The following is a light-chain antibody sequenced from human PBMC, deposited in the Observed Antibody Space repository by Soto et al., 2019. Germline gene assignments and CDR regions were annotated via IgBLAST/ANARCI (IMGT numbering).Light chain of an antibody. CDR2: EVT. J-gene: IGLJ2*01. CDR3: SSYTSISTVV. CDR1: SSDVGGFNY. V-gene: IGLV2-14*01. Sequence: QLVLTQPASVSGSPGQSITISCTGTSSDVGGFNYVSWYQQHPGKAPKLMIYEVTYRPSGVSDRFSGSKSGNTASLTISGLQAEDEANYYCSSYTSISTVVFGGGTQLTVL.